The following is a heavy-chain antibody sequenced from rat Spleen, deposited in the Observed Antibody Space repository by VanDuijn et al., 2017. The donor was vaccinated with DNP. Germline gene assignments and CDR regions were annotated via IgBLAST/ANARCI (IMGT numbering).Heavy chain of an antibody. CDR1: GFTFINYD. V-gene: IGHV5-22*01. CDR2: ITYDGRTT. CDR3: ARHYNNPLDA. Sequence: EVQLVESGGGLVQPGRSMRLSCAASGFTFINYDMAWVRQTPKKGLEWVATITYDGRTTYYGDSVKGRFTISRDNAKSILYLQMNSLRSEDTATYFCARHYNNPLDAWGQGTSVTVSS. D-gene: IGHD1-10*01. J-gene: IGHJ4*01.